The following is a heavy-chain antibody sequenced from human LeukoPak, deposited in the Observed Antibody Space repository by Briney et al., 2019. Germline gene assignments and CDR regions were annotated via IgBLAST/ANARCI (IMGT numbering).Heavy chain of an antibody. J-gene: IGHJ3*01. CDR1: GYIFTNYR. CDR3: PRGFYGSYYGGFDF. V-gene: IGHV5-51*01. D-gene: IGHD1-26*01. CDR2: IYPGDSDS. Sequence: GESLEISCQGPGYIFTNYRIAWVRQMPGKGLEYMGIIYPGDSDSRYSPSFQGQVTISADKSITTAYLQLRSLKASDTAMYYCPRGFYGSYYGGFDFWGQGTMVTVSS.